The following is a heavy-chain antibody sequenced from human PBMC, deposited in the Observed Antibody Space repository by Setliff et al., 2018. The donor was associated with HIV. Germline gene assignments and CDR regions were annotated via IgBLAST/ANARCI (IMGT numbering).Heavy chain of an antibody. CDR1: GYNFMTYW. D-gene: IGHD3-22*01. CDR2: IYPGDSDS. Sequence: GESLKISCQDFGYNFMTYWIAWVRQRPGKGLEWMGIIYPGDSDSRYSPSFQGQVTITADKSISTAYLQWSSLKTSDTAMYYCARVGDTSGYYFYIFDLWGQGTMVTVSS. J-gene: IGHJ3*01. CDR3: ARVGDTSGYYFYIFDL. V-gene: IGHV5-51*01.